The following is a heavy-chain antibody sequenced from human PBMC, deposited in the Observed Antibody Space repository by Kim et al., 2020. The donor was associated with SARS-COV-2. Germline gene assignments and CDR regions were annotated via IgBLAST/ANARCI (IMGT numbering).Heavy chain of an antibody. CDR2: ISYSGSDT. V-gene: IGHV3-48*03. Sequence: GGSLRLSCAASGFVFSSYEMNWVRQAPGKGLEWVSYISYSGSDTQYADSVKGRFIISRDNAKSSLFLHMNSLRAEDTAVYYCARWYCSDPACSGHYHYGMDVWGQGTTVAVSS. CDR1: GFVFSSYE. CDR3: ARWYCSDPACSGHYHYGMDV. J-gene: IGHJ6*02. D-gene: IGHD2-15*01.